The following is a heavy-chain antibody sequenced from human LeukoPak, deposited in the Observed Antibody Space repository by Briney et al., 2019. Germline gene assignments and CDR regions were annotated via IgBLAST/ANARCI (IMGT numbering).Heavy chain of an antibody. Sequence: GGSLRLSCAASGFTFSSYAMSWVRQAAGKGLEWVSAISGSGGSTYYADSVKGRFTISRDNSKNTLYLQMNSLRAEDTAVYYCATSIPLIVVVPAAMLPYYFDYWGQGTLVTVSS. CDR2: ISGSGGST. D-gene: IGHD2-2*01. V-gene: IGHV3-23*01. J-gene: IGHJ4*02. CDR3: ATSIPLIVVVPAAMLPYYFDY. CDR1: GFTFSSYA.